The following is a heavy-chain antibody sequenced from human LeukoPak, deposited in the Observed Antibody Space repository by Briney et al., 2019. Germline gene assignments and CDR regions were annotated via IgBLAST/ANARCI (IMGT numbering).Heavy chain of an antibody. Sequence: GGSLRLSCAASGFTFSNYWMHWVRQAPGKGLEWVSSISSSSSYIYYADSVKGRFTISRDNAKNSLYLQMNSLRAEDTAVYYCARDGGIAYCGGDCYSEFDYWGQGTLVTVSS. CDR2: ISSSSSYI. CDR3: ARDGGIAYCGGDCYSEFDY. D-gene: IGHD2-21*01. CDR1: GFTFSNYW. J-gene: IGHJ4*02. V-gene: IGHV3-21*01.